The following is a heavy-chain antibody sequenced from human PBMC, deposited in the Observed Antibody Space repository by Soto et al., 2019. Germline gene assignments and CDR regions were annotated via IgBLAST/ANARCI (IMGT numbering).Heavy chain of an antibody. Sequence: PSETLSLTCAVYGGSFSGYYWSWIRQPPGKGLEWIGEINHSGSTNYNPSLKSRVTISVDTSKNQFPLKLSSVTAADTAVYYCARDSPNGYCSGGSCQNWFDPWGQGTLVTVSS. CDR2: INHSGST. V-gene: IGHV4-34*01. CDR3: ARDSPNGYCSGGSCQNWFDP. CDR1: GGSFSGYY. J-gene: IGHJ5*02. D-gene: IGHD2-15*01.